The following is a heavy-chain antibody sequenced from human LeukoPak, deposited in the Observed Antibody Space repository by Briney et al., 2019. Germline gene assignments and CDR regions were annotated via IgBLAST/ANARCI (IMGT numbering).Heavy chain of an antibody. J-gene: IGHJ6*03. Sequence: PRGSLRLSCAPSGFTFSSYAMHWVRQAPEEGLEWVAVISYDGSNKYYANSVKGRFTISRDNSKNTLYLQMNSLRAEDTAVYYCARDPLVGPYYYYMHVWGKGTTVTVSS. CDR3: ARDPLVGPYYYYMHV. CDR2: ISYDGSNK. D-gene: IGHD6-6*01. V-gene: IGHV3-30*04. CDR1: GFTFSSYA.